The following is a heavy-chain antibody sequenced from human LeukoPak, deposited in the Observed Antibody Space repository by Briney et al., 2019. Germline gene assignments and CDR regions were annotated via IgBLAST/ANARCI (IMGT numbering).Heavy chain of an antibody. CDR3: ARDRAYCGGDCYNWFDP. CDR2: IIPILGIA. V-gene: IGHV1-69*04. CDR1: GYTFTSYG. Sequence: ASVTVSCKASGYTFTSYGISWVRQGPGQGLEWMGRIIPILGIANYAQKFQGRVTITADKSTSTAYMELSSLRSEDTAVYYCARDRAYCGGDCYNWFDPWGQGTLVTVSS. J-gene: IGHJ5*02. D-gene: IGHD2-21*02.